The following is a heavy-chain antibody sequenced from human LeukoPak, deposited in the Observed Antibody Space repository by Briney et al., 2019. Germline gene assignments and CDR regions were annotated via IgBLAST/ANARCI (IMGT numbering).Heavy chain of an antibody. D-gene: IGHD3-22*01. CDR2: ICYDGSNK. CDR3: AKEPYDSSGYYFFSTDY. Sequence: GGSLRLSCAASGFTFSSYGMHWVRQAPGKGLEWGAVICYDGSNKYYADSVKGRFTISRDNSKNTLYLQMTSLRAEDTAVYYCAKEPYDSSGYYFFSTDYWGQGTLVTVSS. J-gene: IGHJ4*02. V-gene: IGHV3-33*06. CDR1: GFTFSSYG.